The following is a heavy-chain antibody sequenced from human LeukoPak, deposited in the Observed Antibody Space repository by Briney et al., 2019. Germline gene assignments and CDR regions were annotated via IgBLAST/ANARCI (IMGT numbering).Heavy chain of an antibody. Sequence: PSDTLSLTCTVSGGSISSYYWSWLRQPPGKGLEWIGYIYYSGSTNYNPSLKSRVTLSVDTSKNQFSLKLSSVTAADTAVYYCAREGQQWLIDYWGQGTLVTVSS. CDR1: GGSISSYY. J-gene: IGHJ4*02. V-gene: IGHV4-59*01. CDR3: AREGQQWLIDY. D-gene: IGHD6-19*01. CDR2: IYYSGST.